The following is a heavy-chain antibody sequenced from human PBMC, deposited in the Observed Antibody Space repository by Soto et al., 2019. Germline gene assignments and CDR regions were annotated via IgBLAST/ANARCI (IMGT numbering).Heavy chain of an antibody. CDR2: MYYSGIS. CDR1: GGSISTRSYY. J-gene: IGHJ6*03. V-gene: IGHV4-39*01. Sequence: PSETLSLTCTVSGGSISTRSYYWGWIRQSPGKGLEYLGSMYYSGISNYNPSLRSRVTISVDTSRNQFSLKLSSVTAADTAFYYCARQILSGHYSVDVWGQGPSVTVSS. CDR3: ARQILSGHYSVDV. D-gene: IGHD3-9*01.